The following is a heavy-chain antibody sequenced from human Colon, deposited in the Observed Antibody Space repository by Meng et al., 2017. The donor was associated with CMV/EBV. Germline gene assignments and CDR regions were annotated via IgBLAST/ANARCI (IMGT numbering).Heavy chain of an antibody. J-gene: IGHJ4*02. Sequence: GGSLRLSCAASGFTFSNYWMHWVRQTPGKGLEWVSRVSEDGSTTNYADSVKGRFTISRDNAKNSLYLQMNSLRAEDTAVYYCARGRMVYVDYWGQGTLVTVSS. CDR1: GFTFSNYW. CDR3: ARGRMVYVDY. CDR2: VSEDGSTT. D-gene: IGHD2-8*01. V-gene: IGHV3-74*01.